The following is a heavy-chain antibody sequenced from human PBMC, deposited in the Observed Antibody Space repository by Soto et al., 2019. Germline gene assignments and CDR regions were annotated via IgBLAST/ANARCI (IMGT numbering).Heavy chain of an antibody. CDR2: IFHSLGA. CDR1: GGSTTSDY. J-gene: IGHJ3*02. D-gene: IGHD2-21*02. V-gene: IGHV4-59*01. CDR3: AREATVVTAQDAFVI. Sequence: SETLSLTCTVSGGSTTSDYWSWIRQPPGKGLEWLGYIFHSLGAKYNPSLGSRGTISLDTSKNQLSLSLRSGTAADTAVYYCAREATVVTAQDAFVIWGQGTMVNVSS.